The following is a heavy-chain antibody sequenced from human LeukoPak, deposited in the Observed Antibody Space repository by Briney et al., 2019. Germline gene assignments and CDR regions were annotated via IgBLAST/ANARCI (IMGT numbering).Heavy chain of an antibody. Sequence: GESLRLSCAASGFTFSSYAMTWVRQAPGKGLEWVSVISGSGGNTYHADSVKGRFTISRDNSKNTLSLQMNSLRVEDTAVYYCAKGRDFLDYWGQGTLVTVSS. CDR2: ISGSGGNT. V-gene: IGHV3-23*01. CDR1: GFTFSSYA. CDR3: AKGRDFLDY. D-gene: IGHD2/OR15-2a*01. J-gene: IGHJ4*02.